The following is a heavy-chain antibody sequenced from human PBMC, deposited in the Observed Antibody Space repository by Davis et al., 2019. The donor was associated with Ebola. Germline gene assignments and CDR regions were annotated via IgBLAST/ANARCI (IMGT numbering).Heavy chain of an antibody. J-gene: IGHJ5*02. Sequence: GGSLRLSCAASGFYFDGYGMHWVRQAPGKGLEWVAIISHDGSVKFYADSVKGRFTISRDNSMNTLDFQMNSLSVEDTAVYYCARGDGYNFFRSWGQRTLVTVSS. D-gene: IGHD5-24*01. CDR3: ARGDGYNFFRS. CDR2: ISHDGSVK. V-gene: IGHV3-30*03. CDR1: GFYFDGYG.